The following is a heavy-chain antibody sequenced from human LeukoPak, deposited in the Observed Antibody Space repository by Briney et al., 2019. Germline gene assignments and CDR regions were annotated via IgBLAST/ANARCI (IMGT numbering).Heavy chain of an antibody. Sequence: GGSLRLSCAASGFSFSGYGMHWVRQAPGKGLEWVSLISYDGSNTYYADSVKDRFTISRDNSKNTLYLQMNSLRAEDTALYYCAKDNEYSYFDYWGQGTLVTVSS. D-gene: IGHD4-11*01. V-gene: IGHV3-30*18. CDR3: AKDNEYSYFDY. CDR1: GFSFSGYG. CDR2: ISYDGSNT. J-gene: IGHJ4*02.